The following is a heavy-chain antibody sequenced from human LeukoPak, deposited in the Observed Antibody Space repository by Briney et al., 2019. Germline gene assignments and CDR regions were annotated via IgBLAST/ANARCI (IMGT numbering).Heavy chain of an antibody. CDR1: GYTFTGYY. V-gene: IGHV1-2*02. CDR3: ARDLGYSSSPTYYFDY. CDR2: INPNSGGT. J-gene: IGHJ4*02. Sequence: ASVKVSCKASGYTFTGYYMHWVRQAPGQGLEWMGWINPNSGGTNYAQKFQGRVTMTRDTSISTAYMELSRLRSDDTAVYYCARDLGYSSSPTYYFDYWGQGTLVTVSS. D-gene: IGHD6-13*01.